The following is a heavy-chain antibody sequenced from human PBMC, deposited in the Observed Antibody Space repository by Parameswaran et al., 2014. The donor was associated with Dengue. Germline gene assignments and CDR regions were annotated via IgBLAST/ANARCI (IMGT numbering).Heavy chain of an antibody. D-gene: IGHD3-16*01. Sequence: KWIRQSPSRGLEWLGRTYYRSKWYNDYAVSVKSRITINPDTSKNQFSLQLNSVTPEDTAVYYCARATHYYDYVWGSFSAPINYYYGMDVWGQGTTVTVSS. V-gene: IGHV6-1*01. J-gene: IGHJ6*02. CDR2: TYYRSKWYN. CDR3: ARATHYYDYVWGSFSAPINYYYGMDV.